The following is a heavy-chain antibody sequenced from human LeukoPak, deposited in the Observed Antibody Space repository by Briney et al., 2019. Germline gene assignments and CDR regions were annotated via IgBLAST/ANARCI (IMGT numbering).Heavy chain of an antibody. CDR2: VSYSGST. J-gene: IGHJ4*02. CDR1: GFTFSSYA. D-gene: IGHD6-19*01. V-gene: IGHV4-39*01. CDR3: ARGLTVAATAY. Sequence: GSLRLSCAASGFTFSSYAMSWVRQPPGKGLEWIGSVSYSGSTYYNPSLKSRVTISVDTSKNQFSLKMSSVTAADTAVYYCARGLTVAATAYWGQGTLVTVSS.